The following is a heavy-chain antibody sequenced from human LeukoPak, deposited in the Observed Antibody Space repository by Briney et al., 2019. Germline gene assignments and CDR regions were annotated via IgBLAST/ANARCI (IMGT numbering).Heavy chain of an antibody. D-gene: IGHD3-22*01. CDR3: ARAGGTYYYDSSGYYRLRFDY. V-gene: IGHV4-39*07. J-gene: IGHJ4*02. CDR1: GGSISSSSIF. Sequence: SETLSLTCTIAGGSISSSSIFWGWIRQPPGKGLEWIGEINHSGSTNYNPSLKSRVTISVDTSKNQFSLKLSSVTAADTAVYYCARAGGTYYYDSSGYYRLRFDYWGQGTLVTVSS. CDR2: INHSGST.